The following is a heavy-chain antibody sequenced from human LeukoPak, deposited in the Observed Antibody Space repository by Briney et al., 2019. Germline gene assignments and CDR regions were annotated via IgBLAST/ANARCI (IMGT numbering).Heavy chain of an antibody. CDR2: IGNTET. CDR3: AKDWIQFNRIFDCFDS. D-gene: IGHD3-3*01. J-gene: IGHJ4*02. Sequence: GGSLRLSCEPSGFPFETNAMSWVRQAPGKGLEWVSTIGNTETFYADSVTGRFTISRDNSKNTVYLHMHSLRVEDTAVYFCAKDWIQFNRIFDCFDSWGQGTLVTVSS. CDR1: GFPFETNA. V-gene: IGHV3-23*01.